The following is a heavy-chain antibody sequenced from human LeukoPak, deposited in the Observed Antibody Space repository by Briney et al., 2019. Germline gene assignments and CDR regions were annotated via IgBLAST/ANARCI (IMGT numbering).Heavy chain of an antibody. D-gene: IGHD3-9*01. J-gene: IGHJ5*02. Sequence: PSETLSLTCTVSGGSISSGDYYWSWIRQPPGKGLEWIGYIYYSGSTYYTPSLKSRVTISVDTSKDQFSLKLSSVTAADTAVYYCARDSHLFDYRMGFDPWGQGTLVTVSS. CDR1: GGSISSGDYY. CDR2: IYYSGST. V-gene: IGHV4-30-4*01. CDR3: ARDSHLFDYRMGFDP.